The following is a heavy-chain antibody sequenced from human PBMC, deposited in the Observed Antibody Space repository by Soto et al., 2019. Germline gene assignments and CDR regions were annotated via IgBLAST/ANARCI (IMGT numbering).Heavy chain of an antibody. D-gene: IGHD4-17*01. J-gene: IGHJ4*02. Sequence: QVQLVQSGAEVKKPGSSVKVSCKASGGTFSSYTISWVRQAPGRGLEWMGRIIPILGIANYAQKFQGRVTITADKSTSTACMELISLRSEDTAVYYCVNTLRWGAGSDYWGQGTLVTVSS. CDR2: IIPILGIA. CDR3: VNTLRWGAGSDY. CDR1: GGTFSSYT. V-gene: IGHV1-69*02.